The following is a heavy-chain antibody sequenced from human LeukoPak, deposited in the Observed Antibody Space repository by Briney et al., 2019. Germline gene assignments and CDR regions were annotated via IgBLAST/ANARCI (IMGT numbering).Heavy chain of an antibody. J-gene: IGHJ6*04. Sequence: ASVKVSCKASGYSFTTYGIIWVRQAPGQGLEWMGWISAHNGYTNYAQNLQGRVTMTTDTFTSTAYMAPRSLRSDDTAVCYWARGCSSTSCYLYYYGLDVWGKGTTVTVSS. CDR3: ARGCSSTSCYLYYYGLDV. V-gene: IGHV1-18*04. D-gene: IGHD2-2*01. CDR2: ISAHNGYT. CDR1: GYSFTTYG.